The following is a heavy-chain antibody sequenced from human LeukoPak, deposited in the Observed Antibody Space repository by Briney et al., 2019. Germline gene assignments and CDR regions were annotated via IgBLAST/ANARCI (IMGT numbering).Heavy chain of an antibody. Sequence: ASVKVSCKASGYTFTSYGISWVRQAPGQGLEWMGWISAYNGNTNYAQKFQGRVTITAGESTSTAYMELSSLRSEDTAVYYCARVLTAGVTGSYYFDYWGQGTLVTVSS. J-gene: IGHJ4*02. V-gene: IGHV1-18*01. D-gene: IGHD7-27*01. CDR2: ISAYNGNT. CDR3: ARVLTAGVTGSYYFDY. CDR1: GYTFTSYG.